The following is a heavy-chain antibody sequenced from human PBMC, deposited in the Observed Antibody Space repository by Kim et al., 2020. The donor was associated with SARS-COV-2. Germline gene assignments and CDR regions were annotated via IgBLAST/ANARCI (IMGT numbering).Heavy chain of an antibody. Sequence: ASVKVSCKASGYTFTSYDINWVRQATGQGLEWMGWMNPNSGNTGYAQKFQGRVTMTRNTSISTAYMELSSLRSEDTAVYYCARGLLNWGWAAYNWFDPWGQGTLVTVSS. J-gene: IGHJ5*02. CDR3: ARGLLNWGWAAYNWFDP. CDR2: MNPNSGNT. V-gene: IGHV1-8*01. CDR1: GYTFTSYD. D-gene: IGHD7-27*01.